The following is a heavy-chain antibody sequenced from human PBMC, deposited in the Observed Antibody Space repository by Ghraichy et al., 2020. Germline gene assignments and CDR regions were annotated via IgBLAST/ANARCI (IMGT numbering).Heavy chain of an antibody. V-gene: IGHV3-48*02. D-gene: IGHD2-21*01. CDR3: ARGSMVVRYFYYDGMDV. CDR2: ITSSGRTI. Sequence: GESLNISCVGSGFSFDGYNMNWVRQAPGKSLEWVSCITSSGRTIAYADSVRGRFTISRDNAQNSLCLQMKSLRDEDTAVYYCARGSMVVRYFYYDGMDVWGQVTTVTVSS. CDR1: GFSFDGYN. J-gene: IGHJ6*02.